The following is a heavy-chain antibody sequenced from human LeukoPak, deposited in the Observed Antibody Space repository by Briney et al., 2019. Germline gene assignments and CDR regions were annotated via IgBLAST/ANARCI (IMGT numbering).Heavy chain of an antibody. CDR3: AKHYGDYTSYFDY. CDR1: GFTFDDYP. Sequence: PGGSLRLSCAASGFTFDDYPMHWVRQVPGKGLEWVSAISGSGGGTHYADSVKGRFTISRDNSKNTLYLQMDSLRAEDTAVYYCAKHYGDYTSYFDYWGQGTLVTVSS. D-gene: IGHD4-17*01. CDR2: ISGSGGGT. V-gene: IGHV3-23*01. J-gene: IGHJ4*02.